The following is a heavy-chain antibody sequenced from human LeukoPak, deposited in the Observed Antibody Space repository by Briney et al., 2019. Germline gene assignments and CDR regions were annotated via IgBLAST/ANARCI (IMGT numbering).Heavy chain of an antibody. CDR1: GGSFSGYY. D-gene: IGHD6-13*01. J-gene: IGHJ5*02. CDR2: INHSGST. CDR3: ARGDSSSWYEGYWFDP. Sequence: SETLSLTCAVYGGSFSGYYWSWIRQPPGKGLELSGEINHSGSTNYNPSLKSRVTISVDTSKNQFSLKLSSVTAADTAVYYCARGDSSSWYEGYWFDPWGQGTLVTVSS. V-gene: IGHV4-34*01.